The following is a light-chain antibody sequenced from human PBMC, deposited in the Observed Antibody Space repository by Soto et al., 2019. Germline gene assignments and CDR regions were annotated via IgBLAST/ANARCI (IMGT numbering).Light chain of an antibody. CDR1: QSISSW. J-gene: IGKJ1*01. V-gene: IGKV1-5*01. Sequence: DIQMTQSPSTLSASVGDRVTITCRASQSISSWLAWYQQKPGKAPKLLIYDASSLESGVPSRFSGSGSGTVFTLTISSLQPDDFATYYCQQYNSYSPRTFGQGTKVEIK. CDR2: DAS. CDR3: QQYNSYSPRT.